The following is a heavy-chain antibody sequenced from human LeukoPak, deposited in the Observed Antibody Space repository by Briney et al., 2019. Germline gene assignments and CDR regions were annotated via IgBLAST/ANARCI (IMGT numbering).Heavy chain of an antibody. CDR2: ISSSSSYI. D-gene: IGHD1-26*01. CDR3: ARSRGSGSYYGAY. J-gene: IGHJ4*02. Sequence: GGSLRLSCAASGFTFSSYSMNWVRQAPGKGLEWVSSISSSSSYIYYADSVKGRFTISRDNAKNSLYLQMNSLRAEGTAVYCARSRGSGSYYGAYWGQGTLVTVSS. V-gene: IGHV3-21*01. CDR1: GFTFSSYS.